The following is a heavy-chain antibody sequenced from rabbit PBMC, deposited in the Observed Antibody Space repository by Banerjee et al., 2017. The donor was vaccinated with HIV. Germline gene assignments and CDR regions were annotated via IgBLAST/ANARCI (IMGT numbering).Heavy chain of an antibody. Sequence: QEQLEESGGDLVKPGASLTLTCTASGFSFSSSYYMCWVRQAPGKGLEWIACIYTSSGSTWYANWVNGRFTISRSTSLNTVDLKMTSLTAADTATYFCAGATTAWSLWGQGTLVTVS. J-gene: IGHJ4*01. CDR1: GFSFSSSYY. D-gene: IGHD2-1*01. V-gene: IGHV1S43*01. CDR2: IYTSSGST. CDR3: AGATTAWSL.